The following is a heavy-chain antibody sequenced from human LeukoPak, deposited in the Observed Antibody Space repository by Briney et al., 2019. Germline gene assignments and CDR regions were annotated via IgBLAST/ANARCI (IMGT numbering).Heavy chain of an antibody. D-gene: IGHD5-12*01. CDR3: ARDGRYRATRSWSDP. J-gene: IGHJ5*02. V-gene: IGHV3-11*01. CDR2: ISSSADTI. Sequence: GGSLRLSCAASGFTFSDYYMSWIRQAPGKGLEWVSYISSSADTIDYADSVKGRFTISRDNAKNSLFLQMNSLRADDTAVYYCARDGRYRATRSWSDPWGQGTLVTVSS. CDR1: GFTFSDYY.